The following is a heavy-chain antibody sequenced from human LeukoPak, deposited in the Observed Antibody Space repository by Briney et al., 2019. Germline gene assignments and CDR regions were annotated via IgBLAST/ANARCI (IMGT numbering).Heavy chain of an antibody. CDR1: GGSISSGSYY. CDR2: IYTSGST. CDR3: ARGDRGYSDY. J-gene: IGHJ4*02. Sequence: SETLSLTCTVSGGSISSGSYYWSWIRQPAGKGLEWIGRIYTSGSTNYNPSLKSRVTISVDTSKNQFSLKLSSVTAADTAVYYCARGDRGYSDYWGQGTLVTVSS. D-gene: IGHD5-18*01. V-gene: IGHV4-61*02.